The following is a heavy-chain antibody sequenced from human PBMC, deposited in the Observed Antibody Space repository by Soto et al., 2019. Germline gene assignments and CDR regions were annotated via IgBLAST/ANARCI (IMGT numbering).Heavy chain of an antibody. J-gene: IGHJ6*02. CDR3: AQSGNGTSSYHYYYGMDV. Sequence: QITLKESGPTLVKPTQTLTLTCTFSGFSLSTSGVGVGWIRQPPGKALEWLALIYWDDDKRYSPSLKSRLTITTDNSKTPVVLTMSNMDPLDTATDYCAQSGNGTSSYHYYYGMDVWGQGTTVTVSS. CDR2: IYWDDDK. D-gene: IGHD2-8*01. V-gene: IGHV2-5*02. CDR1: GFSLSTSGVG.